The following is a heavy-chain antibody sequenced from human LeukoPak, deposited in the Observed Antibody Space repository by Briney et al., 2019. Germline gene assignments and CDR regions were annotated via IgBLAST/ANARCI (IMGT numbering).Heavy chain of an antibody. CDR3: ASQDVLHKGAHLVHLQI. CDR1: GFMVCNNY. J-gene: IGHJ1*01. CDR2: IYSSAYI. D-gene: IGHD3-10*02. Sequence: GESLRLSCAASGFMVCNNYDTWIRQAPGKGLEWVSIIYSSAYIYYSDSVKGRFTISRDNYKNTLYLQMNSLRAEDTAVYYCASQDVLHKGAHLVHLQIWGEGSLVSVSS. V-gene: IGHV3-53*01.